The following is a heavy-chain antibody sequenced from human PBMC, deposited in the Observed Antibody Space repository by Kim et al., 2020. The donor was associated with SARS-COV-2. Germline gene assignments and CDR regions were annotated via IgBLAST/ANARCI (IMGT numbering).Heavy chain of an antibody. CDR2: IGIGGERT. Sequence: GGSLRLSCAASGFDFSSYAMNWVRQAPGKGLGWVSGIGIGGERTYYADSVKGRFTISRDYQRKTLFLQMNSLRADDTAVYYCAKSVTIVSSPLGSWGQGTLLTVSS. CDR1: GFDFSSYA. V-gene: IGHV3-23*01. CDR3: AKSVTIVSSPLGS. D-gene: IGHD4-17*01. J-gene: IGHJ5*02.